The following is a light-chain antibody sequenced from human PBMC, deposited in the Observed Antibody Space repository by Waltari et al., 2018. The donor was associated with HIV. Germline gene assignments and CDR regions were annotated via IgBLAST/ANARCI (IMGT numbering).Light chain of an antibody. Sequence: DIVLMQSPGTLSLSPGERAVLSCRASQTISDTNLAWYQHRPDQPPRLLIYAASTRATGIPDRFSGSGSGTDFTLTISRVEPEDIAVYYCHHYGTSLFTFGGGTQV. J-gene: IGKJ4*01. CDR3: HHYGTSLFT. CDR2: AAS. CDR1: QTISDTN. V-gene: IGKV3-20*01.